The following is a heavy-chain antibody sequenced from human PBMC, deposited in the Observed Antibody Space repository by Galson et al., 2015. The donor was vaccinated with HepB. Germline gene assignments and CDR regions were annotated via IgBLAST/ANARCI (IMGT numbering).Heavy chain of an antibody. J-gene: IGHJ4*02. CDR3: AKADFWGGYFGL. V-gene: IGHV3-30*18. CDR1: GFTFTSYD. Sequence: SLRLSCAASGFTFTSYDMHWARQAPGKGLEWVALISHDGSNEYYGDSVKGRFTISRDNSKNTLYLQMNSLRVEDTAMYYCAKADFWGGYFGLWGQGTLVTVSS. CDR2: ISHDGSNE. D-gene: IGHD3-3*01.